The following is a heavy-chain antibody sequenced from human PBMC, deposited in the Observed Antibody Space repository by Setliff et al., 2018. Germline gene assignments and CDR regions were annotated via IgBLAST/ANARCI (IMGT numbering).Heavy chain of an antibody. J-gene: IGHJ6*03. CDR1: GYTFTSYA. D-gene: IGHD2-2*01. V-gene: IGHV1-3*01. Sequence: ASVKVSCKASGYTFTSYAMHWVRQAPGQRLKWMGWINAGNGNTKYSQKFQGRVTITRDTSASTAYMELSSLRSEDKAVYYCARDGFEIVVVPAAIYYYYYMDVWGKGTTVTVSS. CDR3: ARDGFEIVVVPAAIYYYYYMDV. CDR2: INAGNGNT.